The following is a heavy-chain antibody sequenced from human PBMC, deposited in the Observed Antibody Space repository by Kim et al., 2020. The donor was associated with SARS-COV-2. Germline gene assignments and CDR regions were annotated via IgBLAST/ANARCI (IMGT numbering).Heavy chain of an antibody. CDR3: ARYYFDTRGFRGLDV. J-gene: IGHJ6*02. Sequence: SETLSFTCAVYGGSFSGYSWTWIRQPPGKGLEWVGGINHGGGTNYNPSLMSRGTISVDMSKNQFSLKLTSVTAADTAVYYCARYYFDTRGFRGLDVWGQGTTVTVSS. D-gene: IGHD3-22*01. CDR1: GGSFSGYS. CDR2: INHGGGT. V-gene: IGHV4-34*01.